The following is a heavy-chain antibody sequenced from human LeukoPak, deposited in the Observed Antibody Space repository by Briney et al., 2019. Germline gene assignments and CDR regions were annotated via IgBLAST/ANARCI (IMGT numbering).Heavy chain of an antibody. CDR2: FDPEDGET. V-gene: IGHV1-24*01. CDR1: GYTLTELS. Sequence: ASVKVSCKVSGYTLTELSMHWVRQAPGKGLEWMGGFDPEDGETIYAQKFQGRVTMTEDTSTDTAYMELSSLRSEDTAVYYCATVREGSYYDSSGYLDAFDIWGQGTMVTVSS. J-gene: IGHJ3*02. D-gene: IGHD3-22*01. CDR3: ATVREGSYYDSSGYLDAFDI.